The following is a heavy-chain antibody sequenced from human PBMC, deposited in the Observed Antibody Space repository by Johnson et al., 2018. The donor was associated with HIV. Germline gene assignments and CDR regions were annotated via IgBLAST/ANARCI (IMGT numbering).Heavy chain of an antibody. D-gene: IGHD3-10*01. J-gene: IGHJ3*02. V-gene: IGHV3-74*02. Sequence: VQLVESGGGLVKPGGSLRLSCVASGFSFSNYWMHWVRQAPGKGPVWVSRISPDGSSTSYADSVKGRLTIYRDNAKNTLYLQMNSLRAEDTAVYYCARGGKSYYGAFDIWGQGTMVTVSS. CDR3: ARGGKSYYGAFDI. CDR1: GFSFSNYW. CDR2: ISPDGSST.